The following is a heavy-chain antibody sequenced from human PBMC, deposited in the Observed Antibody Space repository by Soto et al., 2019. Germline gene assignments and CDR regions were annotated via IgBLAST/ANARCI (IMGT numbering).Heavy chain of an antibody. CDR2: ISGSGGST. CDR3: AKGLYYDFWSGYFHNWFDP. J-gene: IGHJ5*02. CDR1: GFTFSSYA. V-gene: IGHV3-23*01. D-gene: IGHD3-3*01. Sequence: GGSLRLSCAASGFTFSSYAMSWVRQAPGKGLEWVSAISGSGGSTYYADSVKGRFTISRDNSKNTLYLQMNSLRAEDTAVYYCAKGLYYDFWSGYFHNWFDPWGQGTLVTVYS.